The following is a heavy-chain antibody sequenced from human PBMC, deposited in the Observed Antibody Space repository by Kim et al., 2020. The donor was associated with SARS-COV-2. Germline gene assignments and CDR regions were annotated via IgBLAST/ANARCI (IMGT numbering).Heavy chain of an antibody. CDR3: AREVAAAGTKGRYFDL. V-gene: IGHV4-59*01. D-gene: IGHD6-13*01. Sequence: SLKSRVPISVDTSKNPFSLKLSSVTAADTAVYYCAREVAAAGTKGRYFDLWGRGTLVTVSS. J-gene: IGHJ2*01.